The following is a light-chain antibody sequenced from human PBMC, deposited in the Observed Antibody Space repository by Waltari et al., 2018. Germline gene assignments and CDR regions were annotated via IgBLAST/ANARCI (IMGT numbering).Light chain of an antibody. Sequence: DIQLTQSPSSLSASIGDRVIITCRASQSISTSLNWYQQKPGKAPKVLIYGASSLQSGVPSRFSGSGSGTDSTLTISSLQPEDFATYYCQQSYSTWTFGLGTKVEIK. V-gene: IGKV1-39*01. J-gene: IGKJ1*01. CDR2: GAS. CDR3: QQSYSTWT. CDR1: QSISTS.